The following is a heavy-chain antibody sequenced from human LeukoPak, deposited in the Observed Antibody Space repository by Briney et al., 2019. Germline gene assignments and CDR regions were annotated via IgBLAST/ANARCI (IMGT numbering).Heavy chain of an antibody. CDR1: GFTFSNAW. V-gene: IGHV4-34*01. J-gene: IGHJ5*02. CDR3: ARDMGDYDILTGYSLEYNWFDP. CDR2: INHSGST. Sequence: GSLRLSCATSGFTFSNAWMNWVRQPPGKGLEWIGEINHSGSTNYNPSLKSRVTISVDTFKNQFSLKLSSVTAADTAVYYCARDMGDYDILTGYSLEYNWFDPWGQGTLVTVSS. D-gene: IGHD3-9*01.